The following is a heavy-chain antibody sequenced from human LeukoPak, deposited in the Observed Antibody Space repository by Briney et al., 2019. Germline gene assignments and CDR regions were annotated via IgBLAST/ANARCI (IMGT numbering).Heavy chain of an antibody. V-gene: IGHV1-18*01. CDR3: ARGIGAAKYFDL. J-gene: IGHJ2*01. D-gene: IGHD6-13*01. CDR2: ISTYNGKT. Sequence: ASVKVSCKASGYIFSSHAINWVRQAPGQGLGWMGWISTYNGKTKYAERLQDRVTMTTNTSTSTAYMELRSLRSDDTAVYYCARGIGAAKYFDLWGRGTLVTVSS. CDR1: GYIFSSHA.